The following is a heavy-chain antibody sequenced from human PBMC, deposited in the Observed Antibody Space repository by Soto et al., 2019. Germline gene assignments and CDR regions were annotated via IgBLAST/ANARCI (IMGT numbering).Heavy chain of an antibody. CDR1: GGSISSYY. Sequence: QVQLQESGPGLVKPSETLSLTCTVSGGSISSYYWSWIRQPPGKGLEWIGYIYYSGSTNYNPSTKRRVTISVKTSQNLFTLKLSSVTAADTAVYYCARHQINCSSTSCHPDAFDIWGQGTMVTVS. J-gene: IGHJ3*02. D-gene: IGHD2-2*01. CDR2: IYYSGST. CDR3: ARHQINCSSTSCHPDAFDI. V-gene: IGHV4-59*08.